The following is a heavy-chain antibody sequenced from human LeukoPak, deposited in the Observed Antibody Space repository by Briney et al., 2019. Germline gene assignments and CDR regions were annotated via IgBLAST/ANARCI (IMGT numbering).Heavy chain of an antibody. CDR1: GFTFDDYD. J-gene: IGHJ5*02. CDR2: VNWNGAST. Sequence: GGSLRLSCAASGFTFDDYDFSWVRQVPGKGLEWVSYVNWNGASTGYADSVKGRFTISRDNVKNSLFLQMNSLRVEDTALYHCAREGAPVLWFGELRWFDPWGQGTRVTVSS. CDR3: AREGAPVLWFGELRWFDP. D-gene: IGHD3-10*01. V-gene: IGHV3-20*01.